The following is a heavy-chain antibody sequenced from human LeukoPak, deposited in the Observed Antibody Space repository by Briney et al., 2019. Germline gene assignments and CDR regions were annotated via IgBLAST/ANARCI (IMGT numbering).Heavy chain of an antibody. CDR3: ARAELELRYYYYYMDV. CDR2: IIPIFGTA. Sequence: ASVKVSCKASGGTFSSYAISWVRQAPGQGLEWMGGIIPIFGTANYAQKFQGRVTITTDESTSTAYMELSSLRSEDTAVCYCARAELELRYYYYYMDVWGKGTTVTVSS. V-gene: IGHV1-69*05. D-gene: IGHD1-7*01. J-gene: IGHJ6*03. CDR1: GGTFSSYA.